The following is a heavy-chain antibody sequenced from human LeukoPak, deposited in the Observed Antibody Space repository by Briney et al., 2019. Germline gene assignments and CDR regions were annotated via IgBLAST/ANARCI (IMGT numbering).Heavy chain of an antibody. CDR3: AKPTTPNYYYDSSPYFDY. J-gene: IGHJ4*02. CDR1: GFTFSSYG. D-gene: IGHD3-22*01. CDR2: ISYDGSNK. V-gene: IGHV3-30*18. Sequence: GGSLRLSCAASGFTFSSYGMHWVRQAPGKGLEWVAVISYDGSNKYYADSVKGRFTISRDNSKNTLYLQMNSLRAEDTAVYYCAKPTTPNYYYDSSPYFDYWGQGTLVTVSS.